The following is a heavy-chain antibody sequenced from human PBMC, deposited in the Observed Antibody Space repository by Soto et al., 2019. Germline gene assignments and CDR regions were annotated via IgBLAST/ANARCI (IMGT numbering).Heavy chain of an antibody. J-gene: IGHJ4*02. CDR1: GGSISGGGFS. V-gene: IGHV4-30-2*01. Sequence: QLQLQESGSRLVKPSQTLSLTCAVSGGSISGGGFSWSWIRQPPGKGLEWIGYILHTGGTQYNPSLKSRGSMSVDKAKNQFSLHLTSVTAADTAVYYCARLQFGEGFDYWGQGALVTVSS. CDR2: ILHTGGT. CDR3: ARLQFGEGFDY. D-gene: IGHD3-10*01.